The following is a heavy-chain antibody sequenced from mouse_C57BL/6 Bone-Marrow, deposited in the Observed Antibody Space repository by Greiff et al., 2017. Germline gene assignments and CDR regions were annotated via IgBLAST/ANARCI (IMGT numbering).Heavy chain of an antibody. CDR3: ARWAHDGYYVRYYDV. D-gene: IGHD2-3*01. J-gene: IGHJ1*03. CDR1: GYTFTSYW. V-gene: IGHV1-72*01. Sequence: QVQLQQPGAELVKPGASVKLSCKASGYTFTSYWMHWVKQRPGRGLEWIGRIDPNSGGTKYNEKFKSKATLTVDKPSSTAYMQLSSLTSEDSAVYYCARWAHDGYYVRYYDVWGTGTTVTVSS. CDR2: IDPNSGGT.